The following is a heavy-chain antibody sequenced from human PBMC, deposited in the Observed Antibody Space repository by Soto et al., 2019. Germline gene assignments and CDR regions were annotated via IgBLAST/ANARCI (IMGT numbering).Heavy chain of an antibody. J-gene: IGHJ5*02. CDR2: IYYSGST. D-gene: IGHD3-10*01. CDR1: GGSISSSSYY. Sequence: SETLSLTCTVSGGSISSSSYYWGWIRQPPGKGLEWIGSIYYSGSTYYNPSLKSRVTISVDTSKNQFSLKLSFVTAADTAVYYCARGRYYYGWFDPWGQGTLVTVS. V-gene: IGHV4-39*01. CDR3: ARGRYYYGWFDP.